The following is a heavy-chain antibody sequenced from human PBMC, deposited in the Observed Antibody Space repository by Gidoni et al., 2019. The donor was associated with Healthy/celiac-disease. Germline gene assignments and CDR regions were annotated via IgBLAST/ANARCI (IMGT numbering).Heavy chain of an antibody. CDR1: GGTFSSYA. CDR2: IIPIVGTA. Sequence: QVQLVQSGAEVKKPGSSVKVSCKASGGTFSSYAISWVRQAPGQGLEWMGGIIPIVGTANYAQKFQGRVTITADESTSTAYMELSSLRSEDTAVYYCAREEDYYDSSGYFQLDYWGQGTLVTVSS. J-gene: IGHJ4*02. D-gene: IGHD3-22*01. V-gene: IGHV1-69*01. CDR3: AREEDYYDSSGYFQLDY.